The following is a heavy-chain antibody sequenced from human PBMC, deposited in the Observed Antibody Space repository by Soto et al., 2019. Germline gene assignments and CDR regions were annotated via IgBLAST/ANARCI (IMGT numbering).Heavy chain of an antibody. CDR2: IIPILGIA. D-gene: IGHD4-17*01. CDR1: GGTFSSYT. J-gene: IGHJ4*02. Sequence: QVQLVQSGAEVKKPGSSVKVSCKASGGTFSSYTISWVRQAPGQGLEWMGRIIPILGIANYAQKFQSRVTITADKSTSTAYKEPRCLRSQDTAVDYCASTHSGDYSHDYWGQGTLVPVSS. V-gene: IGHV1-69*02. CDR3: ASTHSGDYSHDY.